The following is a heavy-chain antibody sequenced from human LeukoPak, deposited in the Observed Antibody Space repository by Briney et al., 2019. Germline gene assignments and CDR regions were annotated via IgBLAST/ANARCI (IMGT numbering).Heavy chain of an antibody. D-gene: IGHD2-21*02. V-gene: IGHV1-46*01. CDR1: GYTFTSYD. J-gene: IGHJ4*02. CDR2: INPSGDST. CDR3: ASVLYCGADCYSGRYFFDY. Sequence: GASVTVSCKASGYTFTSYDMHCVRQAPGQGLEWMGIINPSGDSTSYAQKLQGRVTMTRDTSTSTVYMELSSLRSEDTAVYYCASVLYCGADCYSGRYFFDYWGQGTLVTVSS.